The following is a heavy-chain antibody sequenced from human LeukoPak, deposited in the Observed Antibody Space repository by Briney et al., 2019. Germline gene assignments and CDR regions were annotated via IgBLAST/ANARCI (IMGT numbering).Heavy chain of an antibody. Sequence: GGSLGLFCTASGFPFSDYAMNWFRQAPGKGLEWVGFVRSKAYGGRTEYAASVRGRFTMSRDDSITIAYLEMNSLKTEDTAVYYCTRDGSGAYRSGRRMDVWGQGTTVTVSS. V-gene: IGHV3-49*03. CDR2: VRSKAYGGRT. CDR3: TRDGSGAYRSGRRMDV. J-gene: IGHJ6*02. D-gene: IGHD3-10*01. CDR1: GFPFSDYA.